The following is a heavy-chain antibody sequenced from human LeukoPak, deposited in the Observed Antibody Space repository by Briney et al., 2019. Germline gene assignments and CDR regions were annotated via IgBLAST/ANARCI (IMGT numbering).Heavy chain of an antibody. CDR3: ARDYNDFWSGYSFHNWFDP. CDR1: GGSISSYY. Sequence: PSETLSLTCTVSGGSISSYYWSWIRQPPGKGLEWIGYIYYSGSTNYNPSLKSRVTISVDTSKNQFSLKLSSVTAADTAVYYCARDYNDFWSGYSFHNWFDPWGQGTLVTVSS. CDR2: IYYSGST. J-gene: IGHJ5*02. V-gene: IGHV4-59*01. D-gene: IGHD3-3*01.